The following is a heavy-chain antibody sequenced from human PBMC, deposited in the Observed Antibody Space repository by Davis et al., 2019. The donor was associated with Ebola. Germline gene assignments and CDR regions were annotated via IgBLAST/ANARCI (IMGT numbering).Heavy chain of an antibody. CDR3: ARGEMTQYCSGGSCYDHGMDV. Sequence: SVQVSCKASGGTFSSYAISWVRQAPGQGLEWMGGIIPIFGTANYAQKFQGKVTITADESTSTAYMELSSLRSEDTAVYYCARGEMTQYCSGGSCYDHGMDVWGQGTTVTVSS. J-gene: IGHJ6*02. D-gene: IGHD2-15*01. CDR1: GGTFSSYA. CDR2: IIPIFGTA. V-gene: IGHV1-69*13.